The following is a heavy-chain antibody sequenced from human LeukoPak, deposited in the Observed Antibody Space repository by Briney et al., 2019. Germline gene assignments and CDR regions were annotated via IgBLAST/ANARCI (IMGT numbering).Heavy chain of an antibody. CDR2: IKSKTDGGTT. CDR1: GFTSSTSA. CDR3: TTDPLRWFFY. D-gene: IGHD4-23*01. J-gene: IGHJ4*02. V-gene: IGHV3-15*01. Sequence: PGGSLRLSCAASGFTSSTSAMTWVRQAPGKGLEWVGRIKSKTDGGTTDYAAPVKGRFTISRDDSKNTLYLQMNSLKTEDTAVYYCTTDPLRWFFYWGQGTLVTVSS.